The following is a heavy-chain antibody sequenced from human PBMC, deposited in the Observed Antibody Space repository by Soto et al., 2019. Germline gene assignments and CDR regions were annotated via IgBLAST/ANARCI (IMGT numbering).Heavy chain of an antibody. CDR3: ARDRAGGFDI. D-gene: IGHD3-10*01. V-gene: IGHV3-72*01. CDR2: TRNKANRYTT. Sequence: EVQLVESGGGLVQPGGSLRLSCAASGFTFSDHYMDWVRQAPGKGLEWVGRTRNKANRYTTEYVASVKGRFTISRDDSRNSLYLQMNSLKTEDTAVYYCARDRAGGFDIWGQGTMVTVSS. J-gene: IGHJ3*02. CDR1: GFTFSDHY.